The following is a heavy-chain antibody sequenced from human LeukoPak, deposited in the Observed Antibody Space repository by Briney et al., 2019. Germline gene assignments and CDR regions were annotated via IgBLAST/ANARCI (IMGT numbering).Heavy chain of an antibody. CDR2: IRYDGSNK. D-gene: IGHD6-13*01. V-gene: IGHV3-30*02. CDR1: GFTFSSYG. CDR3: ARDQTGYSSSYPDX. J-gene: IGHJ4*02. Sequence: GGSLRLSCAASGFTFSSYGMHWVRQAPGKGLEWVAFIRYDGSNKYYADSVKGRFTISRDNSKNTLYLQMNSLRAEDTAVYYCARDQTGYSSSYPDXWGQGTLVTVXX.